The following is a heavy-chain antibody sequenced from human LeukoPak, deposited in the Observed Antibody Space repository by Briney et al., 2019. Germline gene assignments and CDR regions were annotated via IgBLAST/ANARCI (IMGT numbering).Heavy chain of an antibody. Sequence: RGDFLKISCKGSGYSFTSYWIGWVRQMPGKGLEWMGIIYPGDSTTRYSPSFQGQVTISVGKSISTAYLQWHTLKASDTATYYCARLYCRGGACYGGWFDPWGQGTLVTVSS. CDR2: IYPGDSTT. V-gene: IGHV5-51*01. CDR1: GYSFTSYW. D-gene: IGHD2-15*01. J-gene: IGHJ5*02. CDR3: ARLYCRGGACYGGWFDP.